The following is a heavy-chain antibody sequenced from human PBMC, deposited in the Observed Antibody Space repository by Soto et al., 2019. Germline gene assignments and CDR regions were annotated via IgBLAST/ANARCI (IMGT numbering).Heavy chain of an antibody. CDR1: GVSIHNSHSL. CDR3: GRVVEGATRHTDSDS. V-gene: IGHV4-39*02. J-gene: IGHJ5*02. CDR2: VYYSGGS. D-gene: IGHD2-15*01. Sequence: SETLSLTCAVSGVSIHNSHSLWGWIRQPPGKGLEFIGSVYYSGGSHYNPSLKGRVTISVDTSNNQVSLRVNSVTAADTAVYYCGRVVEGATRHTDSDSWGQGMLVTV.